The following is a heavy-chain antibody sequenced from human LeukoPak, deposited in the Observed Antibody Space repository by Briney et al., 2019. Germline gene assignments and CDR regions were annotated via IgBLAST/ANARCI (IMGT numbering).Heavy chain of an antibody. CDR2: ISAYNGNT. Sequence: GASVKVSCKASGYTFTSYGISWVRQAPGQGLEWMGWISAYNGNTNYAQKLQGRVTMTIDTSTSTAYMELRSLRSDDTAVYYCARDRSYYDSSGYCDYWGQGTLVTVSS. CDR3: ARDRSYYDSSGYCDY. CDR1: GYTFTSYG. D-gene: IGHD3-22*01. J-gene: IGHJ4*02. V-gene: IGHV1-18*01.